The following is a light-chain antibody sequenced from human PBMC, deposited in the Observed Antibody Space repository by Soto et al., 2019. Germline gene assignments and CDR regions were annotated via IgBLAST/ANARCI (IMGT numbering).Light chain of an antibody. CDR1: SSDVGSYNL. J-gene: IGLJ1*01. CDR3: CSYAGSRPYV. V-gene: IGLV2-23*01. CDR2: EGS. Sequence: QSVLTQPASVSGSPGQSITISCTGTSSDVGSYNLVSWYQQHPGKAPKLMIYEGSKRPSGVSNRFSGSKSGNTASLTISGLQAEDEADYYCCSYAGSRPYVLGTGTKVTVL.